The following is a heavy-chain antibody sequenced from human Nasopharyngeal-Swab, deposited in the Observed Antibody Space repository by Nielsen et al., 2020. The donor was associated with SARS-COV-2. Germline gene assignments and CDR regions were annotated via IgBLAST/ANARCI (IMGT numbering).Heavy chain of an antibody. CDR2: IIPILGIA. D-gene: IGHD5-18*01. CDR3: ARVEVGDTEGWFDP. Sequence: SVKVSCKASGGTFSSYAISWVRQAPGQGLEWMGRIIPILGIANYAQKFQGRVTITADKSTSTAYMELSSLRSEDTAVYYCARVEVGDTEGWFDPWGQGTLVTVSS. J-gene: IGHJ5*02. V-gene: IGHV1-69*04. CDR1: GGTFSSYA.